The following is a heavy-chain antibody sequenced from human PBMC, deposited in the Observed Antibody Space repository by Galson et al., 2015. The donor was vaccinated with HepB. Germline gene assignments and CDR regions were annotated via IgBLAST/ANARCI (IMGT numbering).Heavy chain of an antibody. J-gene: IGHJ4*02. V-gene: IGHV4-34*08. CDR2: INHSGNS. CDR3: AADYGDFDVFDY. D-gene: IGHD4-17*01. CDR1: GGTRSTYY. Sequence: ETLSLTCGVSGGTRSTYYWSWIRQSPGKGLEWIGEINHSGNSKYHSSLESRVTISVDTSRKQFSLKLNSVTTADTAVYYCAADYGDFDVFDYWGQGILVTVSS.